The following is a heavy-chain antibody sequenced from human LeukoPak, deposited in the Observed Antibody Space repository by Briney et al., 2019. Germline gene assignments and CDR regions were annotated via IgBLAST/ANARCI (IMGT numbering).Heavy chain of an antibody. J-gene: IGHJ4*02. V-gene: IGHV5-51*01. CDR1: GYTFTSYW. D-gene: IGHD6-13*01. Sequence: GESLKISCKGSGYTFTSYWIGWVRQMPGKGLEWMGIIYPGDSDTRYSPSFQGQVTISADKSISTAYLQWSSLKASDTAMYYCARHVVSSSSWCNFDYWGQGTLVTVS. CDR3: ARHVVSSSSWCNFDY. CDR2: IYPGDSDT.